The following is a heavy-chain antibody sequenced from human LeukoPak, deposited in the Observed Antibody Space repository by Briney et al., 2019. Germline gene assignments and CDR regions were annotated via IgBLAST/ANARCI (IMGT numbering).Heavy chain of an antibody. D-gene: IGHD2-2*01. CDR1: GFTFSSYS. CDR3: ASDSYCSSTSCYDY. V-gene: IGHV3-21*01. J-gene: IGHJ4*02. Sequence: PGGSLRLSCAASGFTFSSYSMNWVRQAPGKGLEWVSSISSSSSYIYYADSVKGRFTISRDNAKNSLYLQMNSLRAEDTAVYYCASDSYCSSTSCYDYWGQGTLVTVSS. CDR2: ISSSSSYI.